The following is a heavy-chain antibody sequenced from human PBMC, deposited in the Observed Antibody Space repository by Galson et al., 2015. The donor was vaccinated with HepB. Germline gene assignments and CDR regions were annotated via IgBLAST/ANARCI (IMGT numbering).Heavy chain of an antibody. V-gene: IGHV1-46*01. Sequence: SVKVSCKASGYTFTSYYIHWVRQAPGQGPEWMGIINSNGGNTAYAQKFQGRLTMTRDTSTSTVYMELSSLRSEDTAVYYCARVSMVRGVIWLSAGLTFDIWGQGTMVTVSS. J-gene: IGHJ3*02. CDR3: ARVSMVRGVIWLSAGLTFDI. CDR1: GYTFTSYY. D-gene: IGHD3-10*01. CDR2: INSNGGNT.